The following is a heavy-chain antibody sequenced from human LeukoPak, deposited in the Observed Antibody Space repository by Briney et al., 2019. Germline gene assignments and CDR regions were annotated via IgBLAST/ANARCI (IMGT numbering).Heavy chain of an antibody. CDR1: GFTFSSSA. CDR2: INNVGSHI. D-gene: IGHD3-22*01. CDR3: ATDYYRFDY. Sequence: GGSLRLSCAASGFTFSSSAMNWVRQAPGKGLEWVSSINNVGSHIYYADSVKGRFTISRDNAKNSLYLQMNSLRAEDTAVYYCATDYYRFDYWGQGTLVTVSS. V-gene: IGHV3-21*01. J-gene: IGHJ4*02.